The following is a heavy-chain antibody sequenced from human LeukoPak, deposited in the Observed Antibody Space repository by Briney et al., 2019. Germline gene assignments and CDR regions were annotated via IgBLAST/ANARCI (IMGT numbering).Heavy chain of an antibody. V-gene: IGHV3-30-3*01. CDR3: AKDPNGDYIGTFDV. Sequence: GGSLRLSCAASGFTFSSYTMHWVRQAPGKGLEWVAVISYDGSNKYYADSVKGRFTISRDNSKNTLYLQMNSLRAEDTAVYYCAKDPNGDYIGTFDVWGQGTMVTVSS. CDR2: ISYDGSNK. CDR1: GFTFSSYT. D-gene: IGHD4-17*01. J-gene: IGHJ3*01.